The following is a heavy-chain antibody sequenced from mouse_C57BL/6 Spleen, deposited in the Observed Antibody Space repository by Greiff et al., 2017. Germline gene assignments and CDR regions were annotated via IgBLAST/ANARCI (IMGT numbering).Heavy chain of an antibody. J-gene: IGHJ3*01. CDR2: ISYDGSN. D-gene: IGHD3-2*02. Sequence: VQLQQSGPGLVKPSQSLSLTCSVTGYSITSGYYWNWIRQFPGNKLEWMGYISYDGSNNYNPSLKNRISITRDTSKNQFFLKLNSVTTEDTATYYCARDSSGYPWFAYWGQGTLVTVSA. V-gene: IGHV3-6*01. CDR3: ARDSSGYPWFAY. CDR1: GYSITSGYY.